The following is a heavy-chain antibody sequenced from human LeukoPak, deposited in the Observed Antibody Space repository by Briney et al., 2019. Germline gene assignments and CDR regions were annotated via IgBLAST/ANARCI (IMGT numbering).Heavy chain of an antibody. CDR3: ARDFRPPRLLERQDGFDY. V-gene: IGHV4-39*02. D-gene: IGHD1-1*01. CDR2: IYYSGSTST. Sequence: SETLSLTCTVSGGSISSSSYYWGWIRQPPGKGLEWIGSIYYSGSTSTYYNPSLKSRVTISVDTSKNQFSLKLSSVTAADTAVYYCARDFRPPRLLERQDGFDYWGQGTLVTVSS. J-gene: IGHJ4*02. CDR1: GGSISSSSYY.